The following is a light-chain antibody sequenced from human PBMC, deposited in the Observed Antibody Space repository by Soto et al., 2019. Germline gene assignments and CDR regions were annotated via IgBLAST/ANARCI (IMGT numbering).Light chain of an antibody. CDR3: QQYRYSLT. Sequence: EIVLTQSPGTLSLSPGQRATLSCRASQSVPSSHLAWYQQRPGQAPRLLIYGASTRATDIPDRFSGSGSGTDFSLTISRLEPEDFAGYYCQQYRYSLTFGGGTKVEIK. V-gene: IGKV3-20*01. CDR1: QSVPSSH. J-gene: IGKJ4*01. CDR2: GAS.